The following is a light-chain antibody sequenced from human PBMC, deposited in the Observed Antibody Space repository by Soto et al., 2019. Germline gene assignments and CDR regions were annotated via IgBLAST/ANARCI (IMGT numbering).Light chain of an antibody. CDR3: QQDNSYSWT. J-gene: IGKJ1*01. Sequence: DIQMTQSPSTLSASVGDRVTITCRASQSISSWLAWYQQKPGKAPKLLIYDASSLESGVPSRFSGSGSGTEFSLTISSLQPDDFATYYCQQDNSYSWTFGQGTTVEIK. CDR2: DAS. V-gene: IGKV1-5*01. CDR1: QSISSW.